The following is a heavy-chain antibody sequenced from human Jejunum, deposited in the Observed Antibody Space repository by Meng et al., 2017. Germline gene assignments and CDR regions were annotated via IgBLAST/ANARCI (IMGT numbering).Heavy chain of an antibody. CDR1: GLTVMSNY. Sequence: RLVESGGGVGRLGGSVRLYCAGSGLTVMSNYRVLVRQAPGNGLEWVSIIYPGDRMFYADSVKGRFTISRDNSKNTLYFQMNSLSAEDTAVYYCARGGDADSWNWFGPWGQGTLVTVSS. V-gene: IGHV3-66*02. D-gene: IGHD2-21*02. CDR2: IYPGDRM. CDR3: ARGGDADSWNWFGP. J-gene: IGHJ5*02.